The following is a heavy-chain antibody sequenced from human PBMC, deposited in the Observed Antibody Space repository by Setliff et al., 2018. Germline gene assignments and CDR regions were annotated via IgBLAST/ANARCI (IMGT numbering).Heavy chain of an antibody. Sequence: PSETLSLTCNVSGGSVSSTSHYWGWIRQPPGKGMEWIGSVYYSGYTYYNPSLQSRVTISVDMSKNQFSMKLTSVTAADTAVYYFRLANCSKNCEEALDYWSQGTLVTVSS. D-gene: IGHD2-2*01. CDR1: GGSVSSTSHY. J-gene: IGHJ4*02. V-gene: IGHV4-39*07. CDR2: VYYSGYT. CDR3: RLANCSKNCEEALDY.